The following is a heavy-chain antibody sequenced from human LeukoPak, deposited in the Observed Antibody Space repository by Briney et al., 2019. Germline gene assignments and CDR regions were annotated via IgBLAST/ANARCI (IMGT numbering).Heavy chain of an antibody. Sequence: ASVKVSCKASGYTFTSYGISWVRQAPGQGLEWMGWISAYNGNTNYAQKLQGRVTMTTDTSTSTAYMELRSLRSDDTAVYYCARLVIMYYYYYYMNVWGKGTTVTVSS. CDR3: ARLVIMYYYYYYMNV. CDR1: GYTFTSYG. CDR2: ISAYNGNT. V-gene: IGHV1-18*01. D-gene: IGHD3-3*01. J-gene: IGHJ6*03.